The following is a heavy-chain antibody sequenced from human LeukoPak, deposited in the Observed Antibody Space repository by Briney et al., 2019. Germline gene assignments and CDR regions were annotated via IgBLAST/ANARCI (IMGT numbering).Heavy chain of an antibody. CDR3: ASVTYNGYQHFDN. CDR2: INHSGST. D-gene: IGHD3-10*01. CDR1: VGSFSGYY. J-gene: IGHJ4*02. V-gene: IGHV4-34*01. Sequence: SETLSLTCAVYVGSFSGYYWSWIRQPPGKGLEWIGEINHSGSTNYNSSLKSRVTISVDTSKNQFSLKLSSVTAADTAVYYCASVTYNGYQHFDNWGQGTLVTVSS.